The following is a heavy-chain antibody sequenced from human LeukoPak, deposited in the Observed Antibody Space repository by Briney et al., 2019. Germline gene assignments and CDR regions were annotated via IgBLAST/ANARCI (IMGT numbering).Heavy chain of an antibody. D-gene: IGHD3-22*01. Sequence: ASVKVSCKASGYTFTSYYMHWVRQAPGQGLEWMGIINPSGGSTSYAQKFQGRVTMTRDMSTSTVYMELSSLRSEDTAVYYCARAPRYYDSSGYYYVFDYWGQGTLVTVSS. J-gene: IGHJ4*02. CDR3: ARAPRYYDSSGYYYVFDY. CDR1: GYTFTSYY. CDR2: INPSGGST. V-gene: IGHV1-46*01.